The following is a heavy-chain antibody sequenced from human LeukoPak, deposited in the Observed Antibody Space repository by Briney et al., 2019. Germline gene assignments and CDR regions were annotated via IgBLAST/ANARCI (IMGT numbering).Heavy chain of an antibody. CDR3: AREGKLTGYFGGLGFNY. J-gene: IGHJ4*02. CDR1: GGSISSYY. CDR2: IYYSGST. Sequence: SETLSLTCTVSGGSISSYYWSWIRQPPGKGLEWIGYIYYSGSTNYNPSLKSRVTISVDTSKNQFSLNLTSVTAADTAVYYCAREGKLTGYFGGLGFNYWGQGLLVTVSS. D-gene: IGHD6-19*01. V-gene: IGHV4-59*01.